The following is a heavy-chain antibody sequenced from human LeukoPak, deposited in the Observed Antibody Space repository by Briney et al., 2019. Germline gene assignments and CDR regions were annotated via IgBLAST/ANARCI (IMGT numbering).Heavy chain of an antibody. CDR2: IYYSGST. CDR3: ASVRSETDYYYYYMDV. J-gene: IGHJ6*03. Sequence: SETLSLTCTVSGGSISSGGYYWSWIRQHPGKGLEWIGYIYYSGSTYHNPSLESRVTISVDTSKNQFSLKLSSVTAADTAVYYCASVRSETDYYYYYMDVWGKGTTVTVSS. CDR1: GGSISSGGYY. D-gene: IGHD3-10*01. V-gene: IGHV4-31*03.